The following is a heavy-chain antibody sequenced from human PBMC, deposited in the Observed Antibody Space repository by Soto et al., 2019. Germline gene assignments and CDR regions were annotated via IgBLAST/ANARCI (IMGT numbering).Heavy chain of an antibody. CDR2: FYHSGST. J-gene: IGHJ4*02. D-gene: IGHD4-17*01. Sequence: QLQLQESGSGLVKPSQTLSLTCAVSGVSISSTDYSWSWIRQPPGKGLEWIGYFYHSGSTYDNPSLKSRVTISLDRSKNQFSLHLASVTAADTAVYYCATLDDYAVIHNWGQGALVTVAS. CDR1: GVSISSTDYS. V-gene: IGHV4-30-2*01. CDR3: ATLDDYAVIHN.